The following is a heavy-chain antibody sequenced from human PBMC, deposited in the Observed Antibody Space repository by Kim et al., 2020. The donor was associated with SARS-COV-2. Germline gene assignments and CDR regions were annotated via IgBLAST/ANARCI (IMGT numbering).Heavy chain of an antibody. CDR3: ARVGPRGATWGVFDL. CDR1: GFIFRDYG. CDR2: IWYDGSST. D-gene: IGHD5-12*01. Sequence: GGSLRLSCAASGFIFRDYGMHWVRQAPGNWLEWLATIWYDGSSTHYADPVRGRFSISRDDSKNTLHLQMNSLRGEDTAIYYCARVGPRGATWGVFDLWGQGTGVSVSA. J-gene: IGHJ3*01. V-gene: IGHV3-33*01.